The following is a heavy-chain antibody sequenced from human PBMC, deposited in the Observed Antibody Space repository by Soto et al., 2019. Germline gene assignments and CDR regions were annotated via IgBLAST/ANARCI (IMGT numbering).Heavy chain of an antibody. J-gene: IGHJ6*03. CDR1: GFTFSNYA. CDR2: ISGGGNT. D-gene: IGHD5-12*01. CDR3: AKDPYSYRDYYYYMDV. V-gene: IGHV3-23*01. Sequence: GGSLRLSCAASGFTFSNYAMTWVRRAPGKGLEWVSSISGGGNTYYADSVKGRFTISRDNSKNTLYLQMDTLRAEDTAVYYCAKDPYSYRDYYYYMDVWGKGTTVTVSS.